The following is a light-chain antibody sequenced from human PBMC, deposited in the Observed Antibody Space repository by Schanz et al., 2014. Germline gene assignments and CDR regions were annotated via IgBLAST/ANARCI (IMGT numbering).Light chain of an antibody. CDR2: SGN. J-gene: IGLJ3*02. V-gene: IGLV1-44*01. Sequence: QSVLTQPPSASGTPGQRVTISCSGSSSNIGSTTVNWYQQLPGTAPKLLIYSGNQRPSGVPDRFSGSKFGTSASLAISGLQSEDEADYHCAAWDNSVTGLGVFGGGTKLTVL. CDR1: SSNIGSTT. CDR3: AAWDNSVTGLGV.